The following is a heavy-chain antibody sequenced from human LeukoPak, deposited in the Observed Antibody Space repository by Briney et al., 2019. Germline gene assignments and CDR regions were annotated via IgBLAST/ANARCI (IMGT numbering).Heavy chain of an antibody. Sequence: SETLSLTCTVSGGSISSYYWSWIRQPPGKGLEWIGYIYYSGSTNYNPSLKSRVAISVDTSKNQFSLKLSSVTAADTAVYYCARHSHGGNSNWFDPWGQGTLVTVSS. CDR1: GGSISSYY. V-gene: IGHV4-59*08. CDR3: ARHSHGGNSNWFDP. CDR2: IYYSGST. J-gene: IGHJ5*02. D-gene: IGHD4-23*01.